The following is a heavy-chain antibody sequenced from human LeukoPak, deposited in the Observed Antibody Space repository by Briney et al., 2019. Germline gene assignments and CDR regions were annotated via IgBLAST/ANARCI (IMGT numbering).Heavy chain of an antibody. Sequence: GGSLRLSCAASGFTFSSYGMSWVRQAPGKGLEWVSAISGSGGSTYYADSVKGRFTISRDNSKNTLYLQMSSLRAEDTAVYYCAELGITMIGGVWGKGTTVTISS. D-gene: IGHD3-10*02. CDR1: GFTFSSYG. CDR2: ISGSGGST. J-gene: IGHJ6*04. CDR3: AELGITMIGGV. V-gene: IGHV3-23*01.